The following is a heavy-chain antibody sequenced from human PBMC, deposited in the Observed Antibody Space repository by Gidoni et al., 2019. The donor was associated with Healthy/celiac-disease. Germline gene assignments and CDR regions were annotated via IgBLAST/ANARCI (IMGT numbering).Heavy chain of an antibody. CDR2: ISYDGSNK. CDR3: AKGASDTAMGNFDY. CDR1: GFTFSSYG. D-gene: IGHD5-18*01. J-gene: IGHJ4*02. V-gene: IGHV3-30*18. Sequence: QVQLVESGGGVVQPGRSLRLSCAASGFTFSSYGMHWVRQAPGKGLEWVAVISYDGSNKYYADSVKGRFTISRDNSKNTLYLQMNSLRAEDTAVYYCAKGASDTAMGNFDYWGQGTLVTVSS.